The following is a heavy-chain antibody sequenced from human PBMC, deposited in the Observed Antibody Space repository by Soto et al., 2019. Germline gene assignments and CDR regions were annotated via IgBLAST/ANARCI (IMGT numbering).Heavy chain of an antibody. CDR2: IYYSGST. CDR3: ARDDILPGSAY. J-gene: IGHJ4*02. D-gene: IGHD3-9*01. CDR1: GVSVSSYY. Sequence: SETLSLTCPVSGVSVSSYYWSWVRQPPGKGLEWIGYIYYSGSTNYNPSRKSRVTISVDTSKNQFSLKLSSVTAADTAVYYCARDDILPGSAYWGQGTLGT. V-gene: IGHV4-59*08.